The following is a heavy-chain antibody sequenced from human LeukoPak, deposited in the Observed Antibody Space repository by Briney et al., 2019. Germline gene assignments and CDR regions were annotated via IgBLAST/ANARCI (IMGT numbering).Heavy chain of an antibody. CDR3: ARLADPTNYYDSTGYYHDS. CDR2: VYRDGST. D-gene: IGHD3-22*01. J-gene: IGHJ4*02. V-gene: IGHV3-53*01. CDR1: GFTFSSYS. Sequence: GGSLRLSCAASGFTFSSYSMNWVRQAPGKGLEWISVVYRDGSTYSADSVKGRFTVSRDISRNTLSLQMHSLRADDTAVYYCARLADPTNYYDSTGYYHDSWGQGTLVTVSS.